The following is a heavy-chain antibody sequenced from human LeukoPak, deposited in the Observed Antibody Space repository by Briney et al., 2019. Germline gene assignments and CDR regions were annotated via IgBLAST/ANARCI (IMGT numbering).Heavy chain of an antibody. Sequence: GASVKVSCKASGYTFTSYYMHWVRQAPGQGLEWMGIINPSGGSTSYAQKFQGRVTMTRDMSTSTAYMELRSLRSDDTAVYYCAGEDYSTDAFDIWGQGTMVTVSS. CDR2: INPSGGST. V-gene: IGHV1-46*01. CDR3: AGEDYSTDAFDI. J-gene: IGHJ3*02. D-gene: IGHD6-13*01. CDR1: GYTFTSYY.